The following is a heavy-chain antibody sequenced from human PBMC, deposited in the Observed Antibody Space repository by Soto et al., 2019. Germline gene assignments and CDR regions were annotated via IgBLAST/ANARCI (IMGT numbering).Heavy chain of an antibody. V-gene: IGHV6-1*01. CDR1: GDSVSSNSDG. Sequence: SQTLSLTCAISGDSVSSNSDGWNWIRQSPSRGLEWLGRTYYRSKWSNDYALSVKSRITINPDTSTNQFSLQLTSVSPEDTAVYYCSSDCWHQAGSGSFFDYGGQGMRVSVS. CDR2: TYYRSKWSN. CDR3: SSDCWHQAGSGSFFDY. D-gene: IGHD3-10*01. J-gene: IGHJ4*02.